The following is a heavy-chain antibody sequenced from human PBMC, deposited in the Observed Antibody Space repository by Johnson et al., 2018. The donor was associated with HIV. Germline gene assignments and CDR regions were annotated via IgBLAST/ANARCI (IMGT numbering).Heavy chain of an antibody. J-gene: IGHJ3*02. CDR3: ARNGDGYGVYGSQGAFHI. CDR2: IGSSGSTI. CDR1: GFTFSSYE. D-gene: IGHD5-24*01. Sequence: VQLVESEGGLVQPGGSLRLSCAASGFTFSSYEMNWVRQAPGKGLEWVSYIGSSGSTIYYADSVKGRFTISRDNAKKSLYLQMNSLRVEDTAVYFCARNGDGYGVYGSQGAFHIWGRGTMVKVSS. V-gene: IGHV3-48*03.